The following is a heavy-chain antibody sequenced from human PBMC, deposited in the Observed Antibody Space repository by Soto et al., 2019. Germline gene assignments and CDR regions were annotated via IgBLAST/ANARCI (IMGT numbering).Heavy chain of an antibody. V-gene: IGHV1-18*01. CDR2: ISAYNGNT. Sequence: QVQLVQSGAEVKKPGASVKVSCTASGYTFTSYGISWVRQAPGQGLEWMGWISAYNGNTNYAQKLQGRVTMTTDTSPSTAYMELRRLRSDDTAVYYCGRDVPGGENYSDSSGEYYYYYYGMDVWGQGTTVTVSS. CDR3: GRDVPGGENYSDSSGEYYYYYYGMDV. CDR1: GYTFTSYG. J-gene: IGHJ6*02. D-gene: IGHD3-22*01.